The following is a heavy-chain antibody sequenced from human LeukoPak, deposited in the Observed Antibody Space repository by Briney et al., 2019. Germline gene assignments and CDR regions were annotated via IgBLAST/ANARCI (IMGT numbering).Heavy chain of an antibody. V-gene: IGHV3-7*01. J-gene: IGHJ4*02. CDR3: ARETWLQLDY. Sequence: GGSLRLSCAASGFTFSSYWMNWVRQAPGKGLEWVANIKQDGSEKYYVDSVKGRFTISRDNSKNTLYLQMNSLRPEDTAVYYCARETWLQLDYWGQGTLVTVSS. D-gene: IGHD5-18*01. CDR2: IKQDGSEK. CDR1: GFTFSSYW.